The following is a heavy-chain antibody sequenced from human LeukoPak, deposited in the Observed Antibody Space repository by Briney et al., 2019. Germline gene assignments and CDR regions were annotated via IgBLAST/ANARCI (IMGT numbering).Heavy chain of an antibody. CDR2: IYYSGST. CDR1: GGSISSSSYY. V-gene: IGHV4-39*01. J-gene: IGHJ4*02. Sequence: SETLSLTCTVSGGSISSSSYYWGWIRQPPGKGLEWIGSIYYSGSTYYNPSLKSRVTISVDTSKNQFSLKLSSVTAADTAVYYCAKFRYSGYDRDFEYWGQGTLVTVSS. CDR3: AKFRYSGYDRDFEY. D-gene: IGHD5-12*01.